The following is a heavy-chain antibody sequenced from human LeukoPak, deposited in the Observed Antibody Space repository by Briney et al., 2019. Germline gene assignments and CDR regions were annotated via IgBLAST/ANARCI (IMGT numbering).Heavy chain of an antibody. CDR2: ISGSGGST. Sequence: GGSLRLSCAASGFTFSSYEMNWVRQAPGKGLEWVSAISGSGGSTYYADSVKGRFTISRDNSKNTLYLQMNSLRAEDTAVYYCAKVTVVSTPLGYPGNFDYWGQGTLVTVSS. J-gene: IGHJ4*02. V-gene: IGHV3-23*01. D-gene: IGHD3-22*01. CDR3: AKVTVVSTPLGYPGNFDY. CDR1: GFTFSSYE.